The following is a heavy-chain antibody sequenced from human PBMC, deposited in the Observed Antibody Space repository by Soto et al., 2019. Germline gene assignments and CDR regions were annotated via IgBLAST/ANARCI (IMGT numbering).Heavy chain of an antibody. CDR2: ISYDGSDK. CDR3: AKSPNFYCSSPNCYKYYFDF. Sequence: PGGSLRLSCEASGFTFNTYGMHWLRQTPGKGLEWVAVISYDGSDKFYLDSVKGRFTISRDNSKNTLYLQMSSLRAEDTAIYYCAKSPNFYCSSPNCYKYYFDFWGQGTLVTVSS. D-gene: IGHD2-2*01. CDR1: GFTFNTYG. V-gene: IGHV3-30*18. J-gene: IGHJ4*02.